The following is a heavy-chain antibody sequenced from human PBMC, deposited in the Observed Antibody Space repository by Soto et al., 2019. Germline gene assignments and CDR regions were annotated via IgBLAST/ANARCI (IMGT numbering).Heavy chain of an antibody. Sequence: KPSETLSLTCAVDGGSFSGYYWSWIRQPPGKGLEWIGEINHSGSTNYNPSLKSRVTISVDTSKNQFSLKLSSVTAADTAVYYCSSGHPRLPAAGMVRSYYYGMDAWGRGSTVKVS. D-gene: IGHD6-13*01. CDR2: INHSGST. CDR1: GGSFSGYY. V-gene: IGHV4-34*01. CDR3: SSGHPRLPAAGMVRSYYYGMDA. J-gene: IGHJ6*02.